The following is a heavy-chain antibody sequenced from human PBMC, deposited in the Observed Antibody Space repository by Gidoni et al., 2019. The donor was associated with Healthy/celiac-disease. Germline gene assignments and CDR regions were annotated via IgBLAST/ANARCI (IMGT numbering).Heavy chain of an antibody. CDR2: SNRDGSST. CDR1: GFPFSSYW. CDR3: ARATVGPDGYYYGMDV. J-gene: IGHJ6*02. V-gene: IGHV3-74*01. D-gene: IGHD3-16*01. Sequence: EVQLVESGGGLVQPGGSLRLSCAASGFPFSSYWMHWVRQALGKGLVWVSRSNRDGSSTSNAEYVKGRLTISRDNDKNRMYLQMNSLRAEDTAVYYCARATVGPDGYYYGMDVWGQGTTVTVSS.